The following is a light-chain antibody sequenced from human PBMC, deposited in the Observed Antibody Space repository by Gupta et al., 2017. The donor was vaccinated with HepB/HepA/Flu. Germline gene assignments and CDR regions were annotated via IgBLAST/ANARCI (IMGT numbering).Light chain of an antibody. V-gene: IGKV3-11*01. Sequence: EIVLTQSPATLSLSPGERATLACRASQSVSISLAWYQQKPGQAPRLLIYDASNRATGIPARFSGSGSGTDFTLTISSLEPEDFAVYYCQQRSNWPPITFGGGTKVEIK. CDR1: QSVSIS. CDR3: QQRSNWPPIT. J-gene: IGKJ4*01. CDR2: DAS.